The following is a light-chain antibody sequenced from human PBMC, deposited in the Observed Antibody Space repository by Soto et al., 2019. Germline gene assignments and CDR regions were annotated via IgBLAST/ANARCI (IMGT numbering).Light chain of an antibody. Sequence: AIQMTQSPSSLSASVGDRVTITCRASQGIRNDLGWYQQKPGKAPKLLIYAASSLQSGVPSRLSGSGSGTDFTLTISSLQPEDFATYYCQQRSNWLPWTFAQGTKVDIK. CDR2: AAS. V-gene: IGKV1-6*01. J-gene: IGKJ1*01. CDR3: QQRSNWLPWT. CDR1: QGIRND.